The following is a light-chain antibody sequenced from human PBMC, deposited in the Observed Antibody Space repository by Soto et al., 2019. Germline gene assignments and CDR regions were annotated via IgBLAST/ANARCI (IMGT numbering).Light chain of an antibody. V-gene: IGKV1-27*01. CDR3: QKYNSAPPVT. Sequence: DIQMTQSPSSLSASVGDRVTITCRASQGIHNYLAWYQQKPGKVPKLLIYAASTLQSGVPSRFSGSGSGTDVTLTISSLQPEDVATDYCQKYNSAPPVTFGPGTTVGV. CDR2: AAS. J-gene: IGKJ3*01. CDR1: QGIHNY.